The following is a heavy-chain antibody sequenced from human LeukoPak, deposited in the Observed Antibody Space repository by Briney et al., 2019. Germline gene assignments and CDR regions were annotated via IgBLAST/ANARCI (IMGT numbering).Heavy chain of an antibody. CDR1: GFTFSGSA. D-gene: IGHD4-17*01. Sequence: EGSLRLSCAASGFTFSGSAMHWVRQASGKGLEWVGRIRSKANSYATAYAASVKGRFTISRDDSKNTAYLQMNSLKTEDTAVYYCTRLDYGDFAGYWGQGTLVTVSS. V-gene: IGHV3-73*01. CDR2: IRSKANSYAT. CDR3: TRLDYGDFAGY. J-gene: IGHJ4*02.